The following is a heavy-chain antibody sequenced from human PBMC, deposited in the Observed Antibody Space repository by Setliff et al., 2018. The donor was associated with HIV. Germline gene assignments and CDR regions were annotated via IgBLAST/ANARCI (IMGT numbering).Heavy chain of an antibody. CDR1: GYNFTNYD. Sequence: GASVKVSCKASGYNFTNYDINWVRQATGQGLEWMGWMNPQSGNTGYIEKFQGRVTFIRNISVSTAYMELSSLRSEDTAVYYCARVPPRLPGVLLPAYALDFWGQGTMVT. J-gene: IGHJ3*01. D-gene: IGHD2-21*01. V-gene: IGHV1-8*03. CDR2: MNPQSGNT. CDR3: ARVPPRLPGVLLPAYALDF.